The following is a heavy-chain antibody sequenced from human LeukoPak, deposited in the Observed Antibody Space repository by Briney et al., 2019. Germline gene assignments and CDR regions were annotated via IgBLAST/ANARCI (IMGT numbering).Heavy chain of an antibody. CDR1: GGSISSSSYY. CDR3: ASTPFYSSSCYPLYYFDY. V-gene: IGHV4-39*01. Sequence: PSETLSLTCTVSGGSISSSSYYWGWISQPPGKGLEWIGRIYYSGSTYYNPSRKSRVTISVDTSKNQFSLKLSSVTAADTAVYYCASTPFYSSSCYPLYYFDYWGQGTLVTVSS. D-gene: IGHD6-13*01. CDR2: IYYSGST. J-gene: IGHJ4*02.